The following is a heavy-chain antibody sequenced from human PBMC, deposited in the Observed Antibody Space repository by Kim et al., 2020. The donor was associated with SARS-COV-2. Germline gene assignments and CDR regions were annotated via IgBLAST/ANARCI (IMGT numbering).Heavy chain of an antibody. V-gene: IGHV3-66*01. CDR2: VST. CDR3: ATGRPEG. Sequence: VSTYYAGSVKGRFTLSRDNSKNTLYLQMTSLRAEDTAVYYCATGRPEGWGQGTLVTVSS. J-gene: IGHJ4*02.